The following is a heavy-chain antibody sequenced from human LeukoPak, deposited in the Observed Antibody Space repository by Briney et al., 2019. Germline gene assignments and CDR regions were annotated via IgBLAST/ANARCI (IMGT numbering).Heavy chain of an antibody. J-gene: IGHJ5*02. CDR3: ARGLGVVVAVRFDP. D-gene: IGHD2-15*01. CDR2: IHYSGST. Sequence: SETLSLTCTVSGGSISSSSYYWGWIRQPPGKGLEWIGSIHYSGSTNYNPSLKSRVTISVDTSKNQFSLKLSSVTAADTAVYYCARGLGVVVAVRFDPWGQGTLVTVSS. CDR1: GGSISSSSYY. V-gene: IGHV4-39*07.